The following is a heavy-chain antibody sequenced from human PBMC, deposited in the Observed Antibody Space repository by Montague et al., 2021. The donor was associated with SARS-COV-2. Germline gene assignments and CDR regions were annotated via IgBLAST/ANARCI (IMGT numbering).Heavy chain of an antibody. D-gene: IGHD3/OR15-3a*01. CDR1: GYSISSGYY. CDR3: VRVLDNRLRDY. J-gene: IGHJ4*02. CDR2: ISYIGKT. Sequence: SETLSLTCSVSGYSISSGYYWGWIRQPPGKGLEWVGCISYIGKTYYSPSLKSRLTISLDSSKNQFSLQARSGTAADTAVYYCVRVLDNRLRDYWGQGTLVTVSS. V-gene: IGHV4-38-2*02.